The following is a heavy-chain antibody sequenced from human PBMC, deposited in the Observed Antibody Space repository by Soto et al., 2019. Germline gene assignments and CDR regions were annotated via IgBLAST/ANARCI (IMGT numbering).Heavy chain of an antibody. Sequence: PGGSLRLSCAASGFTFSSYSMNWVRQAPGKGLEWVSSISSSSSYIYYADSVKGRFTISRDNAKNSLYLQMNSLRAEDTAVYYCARDYYYYDNSGYPRPADYWGQGTLVTVSS. D-gene: IGHD3-22*01. CDR3: ARDYYYYDNSGYPRPADY. V-gene: IGHV3-21*01. J-gene: IGHJ4*02. CDR2: ISSSSSYI. CDR1: GFTFSSYS.